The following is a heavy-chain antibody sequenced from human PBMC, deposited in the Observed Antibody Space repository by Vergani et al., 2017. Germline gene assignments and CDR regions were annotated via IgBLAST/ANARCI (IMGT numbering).Heavy chain of an antibody. CDR1: GGSISSYY. J-gene: IGHJ6*02. CDR2: IYYSGST. V-gene: IGHV4-59*08. D-gene: IGHD6-19*01. Sequence: QVQLQESGPGLVKPSETLSLTCTVSGGSISSYYWSWIRQPPGKGLEWIGYIYYSGSTNYNPSLKSRVTISVDTSKNQFSLKLSSVTAADTAVYYCARHSRLNSSGWTRESYYYYGMDVWGQGTTVTVSS. CDR3: ARHSRLNSSGWTRESYYYYGMDV.